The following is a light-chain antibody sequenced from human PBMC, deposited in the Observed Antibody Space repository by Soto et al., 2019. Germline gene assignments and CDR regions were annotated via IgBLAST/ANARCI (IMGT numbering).Light chain of an antibody. Sequence: EIVLAQSPATLSLSPGERATPSCRASQSVDSSLAWYQQKPGQAPRLLIYDASKRVTGIPARFSGSGSGTDFTLTISSLEPEDFAVYYCQQRSNWPVTFGPGTKVDIK. J-gene: IGKJ3*01. CDR1: QSVDSS. CDR2: DAS. V-gene: IGKV3-11*01. CDR3: QQRSNWPVT.